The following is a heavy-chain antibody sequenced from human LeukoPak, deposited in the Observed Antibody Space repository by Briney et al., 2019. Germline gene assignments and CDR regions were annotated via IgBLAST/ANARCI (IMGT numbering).Heavy chain of an antibody. D-gene: IGHD3-10*01. J-gene: IGHJ3*02. CDR2: ISAYNGNT. CDR3: ARGGSRSRRGDDAFDI. Sequence: ASVKVSCKASGYTFTNYAMNWVRQAPGQGPEWMGWISAYNGNTELAQKFQGRVTLATDASTSTAYVELRSLTSDDTAVYFCARGGSRSRRGDDAFDIWGRGTMVTVSS. V-gene: IGHV1-18*01. CDR1: GYTFTNYA.